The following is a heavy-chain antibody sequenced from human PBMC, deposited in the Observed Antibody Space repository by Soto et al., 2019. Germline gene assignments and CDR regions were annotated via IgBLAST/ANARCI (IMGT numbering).Heavy chain of an antibody. CDR3: AVGYCGGGSCYSLYYYYYMDV. Sequence: QVQLVQSGAEVKKPGSSVKVSCKASGGTFSSYTISWVRQAPGQGLEWMGRIIPILGIANYAQKFQGRVTITADKSTSTAYMELSSLRSEDTCVYYCAVGYCGGGSCYSLYYYYYMDVWGKGTTVTVSS. D-gene: IGHD2-15*01. CDR2: IIPILGIA. V-gene: IGHV1-69*02. J-gene: IGHJ6*03. CDR1: GGTFSSYT.